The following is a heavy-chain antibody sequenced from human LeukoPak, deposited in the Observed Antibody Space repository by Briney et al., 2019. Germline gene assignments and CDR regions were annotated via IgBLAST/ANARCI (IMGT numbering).Heavy chain of an antibody. CDR3: AKVKWKLIGYFDY. Sequence: GGSLRLSCAASGFTFTSYAMSWVRQAPGKGLEWVSVLTGDGNTYYADSVKGRFTYSRDDSKNTLFLQMNSLRAEDTAVYFCAKVKWKLIGYFDYWGQGTLVTVSS. CDR2: LTGDGNT. CDR1: GFTFTSYA. D-gene: IGHD1-20*01. J-gene: IGHJ4*02. V-gene: IGHV3-23*01.